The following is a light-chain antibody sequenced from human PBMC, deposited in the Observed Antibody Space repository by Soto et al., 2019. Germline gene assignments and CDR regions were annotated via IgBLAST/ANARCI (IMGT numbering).Light chain of an antibody. CDR2: EDI. CDR1: RSGVGSYNL. V-gene: IGLV2-23*01. Sequence: QSVLTQPASVSGSPGQAITISCTETRSGVGSYNLVSWYQQHPGKAPKLMIYEDIERPSGVSNRFSGSKSGNTASLTISGLQTEDEADYYCCSYAGGTSVVFGGGTKLTVL. J-gene: IGLJ2*01. CDR3: CSYAGGTSVV.